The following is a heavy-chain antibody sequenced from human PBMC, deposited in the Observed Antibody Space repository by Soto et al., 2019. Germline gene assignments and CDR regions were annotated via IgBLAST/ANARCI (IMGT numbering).Heavy chain of an antibody. CDR3: ARKWDYYGSGSVYDY. CDR2: IIPIFGTA. D-gene: IGHD3-10*01. V-gene: IGHV1-69*12. Sequence: QVQLVQSGAEVKKPGSSVQVSCKASGGTFSSYAISWVRQAPGQGLEWMGGIIPIFGTANYAQKYQGRVTITADESMSTAYMELSSLRSEDTAVYYCARKWDYYGSGSVYDYWGQGTLVTVSS. CDR1: GGTFSSYA. J-gene: IGHJ4*02.